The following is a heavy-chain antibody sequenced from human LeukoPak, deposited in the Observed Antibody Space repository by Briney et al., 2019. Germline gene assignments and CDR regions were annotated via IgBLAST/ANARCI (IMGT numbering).Heavy chain of an antibody. Sequence: GGSLRLSCAASGFTFSSYSMNWVRQAPGKGLEWVSSISSSSSYIYYADSVKGRITISRDNSKNTLHLQMNSLRTEDTAVYYCARVKGGIAAAGNYFDYWGQGTLVTVSS. J-gene: IGHJ4*02. V-gene: IGHV3-21*01. D-gene: IGHD6-13*01. CDR2: ISSSSSYI. CDR3: ARVKGGIAAAGNYFDY. CDR1: GFTFSSYS.